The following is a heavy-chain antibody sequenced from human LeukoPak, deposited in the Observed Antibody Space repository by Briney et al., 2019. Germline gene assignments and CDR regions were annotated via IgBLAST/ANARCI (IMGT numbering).Heavy chain of an antibody. CDR2: IWFDGSNK. V-gene: IGHV3-33*01. CDR3: ARDRSSSWWDGMDV. J-gene: IGHJ6*02. D-gene: IGHD6-13*01. Sequence: PGGSLRLSCAASGLTIRSHGMHWVRQAPGKGLDWLAVIWFDGSNKFYADSVKGRITISRDNSKNTIYLQMNSLRAEDTAVYYCARDRSSSWWDGMDVWGQGTTVTVSS. CDR1: GLTIRSHG.